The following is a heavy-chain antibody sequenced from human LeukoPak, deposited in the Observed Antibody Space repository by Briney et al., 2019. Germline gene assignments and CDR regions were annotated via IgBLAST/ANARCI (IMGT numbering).Heavy chain of an antibody. CDR1: GGSFSNYY. J-gene: IGHJ5*02. CDR3: ARHPKALVSYGFDP. D-gene: IGHD5-18*01. Sequence: SETLSLTCTVSGGSFSNYYWSRLRQPPGKGLEWIGYIYYSGSTNYNPSLRSRVAISVHACKNQFSLNLSSVTAADTAVYYCARHPKALVSYGFDPWGQGTLVTVSS. V-gene: IGHV4-59*08. CDR2: IYYSGST.